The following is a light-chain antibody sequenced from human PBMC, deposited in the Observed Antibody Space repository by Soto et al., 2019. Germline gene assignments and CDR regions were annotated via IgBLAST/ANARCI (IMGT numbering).Light chain of an antibody. J-gene: IGKJ1*01. V-gene: IGKV3-15*01. CDR2: GAS. CDR3: QQYNNWPPWT. Sequence: EIVMTQSPATLSVSPGERATLSCRASQSVSSNLAWYQQKPGQAPRLLIYGASTRATGIPARFSGSGSGTGFTLTIISLQSEDFAVYYCQQYNNWPPWTFGQGTKVESK. CDR1: QSVSSN.